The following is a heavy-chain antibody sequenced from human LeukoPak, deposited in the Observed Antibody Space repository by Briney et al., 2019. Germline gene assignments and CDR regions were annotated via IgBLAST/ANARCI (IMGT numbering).Heavy chain of an antibody. Sequence: SETLSLTCTVSGGSISSSSYYWGWIRQPPGKGLEWIGSIYYSGSTYYNPSLKSRVTISVDTSKNQFSLKLSSVTAADTAVYYCVRLTALVTYYYYYYMDVWGKGTTVTISS. D-gene: IGHD5-18*01. CDR3: VRLTALVTYYYYYYMDV. CDR2: IYYSGST. V-gene: IGHV4-39*01. CDR1: GGSISSSSYY. J-gene: IGHJ6*03.